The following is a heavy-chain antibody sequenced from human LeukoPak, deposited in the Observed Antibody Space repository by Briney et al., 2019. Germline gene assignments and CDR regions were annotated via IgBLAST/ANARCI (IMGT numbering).Heavy chain of an antibody. CDR1: GFTFSSYS. Sequence: GGSLRLSCAASGFTFSSYSMNWVRQAPGKGLEWVSYISSSSSTIYYADPVKGRFTISRDNAKNSLYLQMNSLRAEDTAVYYCARVGITADVWGKGTTVTVSS. V-gene: IGHV3-48*01. CDR2: ISSSSSTI. J-gene: IGHJ6*04. D-gene: IGHD3-10*01. CDR3: ARVGITADV.